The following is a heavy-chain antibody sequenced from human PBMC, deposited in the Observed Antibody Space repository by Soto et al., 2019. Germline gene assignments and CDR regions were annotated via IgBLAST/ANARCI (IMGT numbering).Heavy chain of an antibody. J-gene: IGHJ4*02. CDR2: IYYSGST. CDR1: GGSISSGGYY. CDR3: ARSPNCGGDCSSGGMLDY. Sequence: QVQLQESGPGLVKPSQTLSLTCTVSGGSISSGGYYWSWIRQHPGKGLEWIGYIYYSGSTSYNLSLKSRVTISVDTSKNQFSLKLSSVTAADTAVYYCARSPNCGGDCSSGGMLDYWGQGTLVTVSS. D-gene: IGHD2-21*02. V-gene: IGHV4-31*03.